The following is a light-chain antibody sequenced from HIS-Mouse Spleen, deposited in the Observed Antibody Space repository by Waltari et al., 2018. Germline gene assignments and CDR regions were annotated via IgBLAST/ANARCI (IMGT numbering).Light chain of an antibody. CDR3: CSYAGSYTNWV. V-gene: IGLV2-11*01. CDR2: DVS. CDR1: SSDVGGYNY. J-gene: IGLJ3*02. Sequence: QSALTQPRSVSGSPGQSVTISCTGTSSDVGGYNYVSWYQQHLGKAPKRMIYDVSKRPSWVPDRFSGSKSGNTASLTISGLQAEDEADYYCCSYAGSYTNWVFGGGTKLTVL.